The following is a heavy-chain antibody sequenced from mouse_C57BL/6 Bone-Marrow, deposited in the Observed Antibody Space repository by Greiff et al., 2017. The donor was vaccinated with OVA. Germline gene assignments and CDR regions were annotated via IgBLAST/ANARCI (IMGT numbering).Heavy chain of an antibody. Sequence: QVQLQQSGAELVKPGASVKLSCKASGYTFTEYTIHWVKQRPGQGLEWIGWFYPGSGSIKYNEKFKDKATLTADKSSSTAYMELSSLTSEDSAVYFCARHEYPSLNLYYFDYWGQGTTLTVSS. D-gene: IGHD1-3*01. J-gene: IGHJ2*01. CDR3: ARHEYPSLNLYYFDY. CDR2: FYPGSGSI. CDR1: GYTFTEYT. V-gene: IGHV1-62-2*01.